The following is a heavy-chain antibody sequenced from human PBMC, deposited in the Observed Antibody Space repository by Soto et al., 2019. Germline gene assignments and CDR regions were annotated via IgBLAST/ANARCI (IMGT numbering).Heavy chain of an antibody. J-gene: IGHJ3*02. D-gene: IGHD2-15*01. CDR2: IKSKTDGGTT. V-gene: IGHV3-15*01. Sequence: GSLRLSCAASGFTFSNAWMSWVRQAPGKGLEWVGRIKSKTDGGTTDYAAPVKGRFTISRDDSKNTLYLQMNSLKTEDTAVYYCTTADIVVVVAAKAHAFDIWGQGTMVTVSS. CDR3: TTADIVVVVAAKAHAFDI. CDR1: GFTFSNAW.